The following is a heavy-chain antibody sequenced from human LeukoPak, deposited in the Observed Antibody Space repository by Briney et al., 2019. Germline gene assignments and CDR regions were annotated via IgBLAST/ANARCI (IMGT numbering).Heavy chain of an antibody. CDR1: GFTFSDYY. Sequence: GGSLRLSCAASGFTFSDYYMSWIRQAPGKGLEWVSYISSSGSTIYYADSVKGRFTISRDNAKNSLYLQMNSLRAEDTAAYYCATSATGDYYYGMDVWGQGTTVTVSS. J-gene: IGHJ6*02. D-gene: IGHD3-10*01. CDR2: ISSSGSTI. CDR3: ATSATGDYYYGMDV. V-gene: IGHV3-11*01.